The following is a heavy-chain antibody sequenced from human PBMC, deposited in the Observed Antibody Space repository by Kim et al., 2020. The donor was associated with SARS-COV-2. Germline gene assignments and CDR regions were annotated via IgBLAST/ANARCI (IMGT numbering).Heavy chain of an antibody. CDR3: ARDLFHSGFDY. Sequence: NIQYSQQFQGRVTITGETSASTAYMELNSLTSEDTAVYYCARDLFHSGFDYWGQGTLVTVSS. CDR2: NI. J-gene: IGHJ4*02. V-gene: IGHV1-3*01. D-gene: IGHD2-21*01.